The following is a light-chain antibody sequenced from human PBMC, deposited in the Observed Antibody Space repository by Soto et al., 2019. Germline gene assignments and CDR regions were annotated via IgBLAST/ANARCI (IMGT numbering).Light chain of an antibody. J-gene: IGKJ1*01. V-gene: IGKV1-5*03. CDR3: QHYNSYSEA. CDR1: QTISSW. CDR2: KAS. Sequence: DIQMTQSPSTLSGSVGDRVTITCRASQTISSWLAWYRQKPGKAPKLLIYKASTLKSGVPSRFSDSGSGTEFTLTISSLQPDDFATYYCQHYNSYSEAFGQGTKVDIK.